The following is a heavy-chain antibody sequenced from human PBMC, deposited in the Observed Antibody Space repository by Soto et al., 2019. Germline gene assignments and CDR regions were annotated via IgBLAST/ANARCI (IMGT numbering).Heavy chain of an antibody. D-gene: IGHD1-26*01. CDR3: ARYSGKYQGPIDY. CDR2: ISYDGSNK. Sequence: QLQLVESGGGVVQPGRSLRLSCAASGFTFSHYGIHWVRQAPGKGLEWLAVISYDGSNKHYADSVKGRFTVSRDNSKNTLYLQMNSLRAADTAVYFCARYSGKYQGPIDYWGQGTLVTVSS. CDR1: GFTFSHYG. J-gene: IGHJ4*02. V-gene: IGHV3-30*03.